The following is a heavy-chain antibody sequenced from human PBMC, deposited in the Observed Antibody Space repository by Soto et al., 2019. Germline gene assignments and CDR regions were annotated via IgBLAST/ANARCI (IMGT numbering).Heavy chain of an antibody. Sequence: GGSLRLSCVASGFNFGTYAIHWVRQAPGKGLQWVALIAYDGINTYYADSVKGRFTISRDNSKNTLHLQMNSLRPEDTGVYFCARVTPGNNLYYFSGLDVWGQGTSVTVS. CDR2: IAYDGINT. V-gene: IGHV3-30-3*01. CDR1: GFNFGTYA. CDR3: ARVTPGNNLYYFSGLDV. J-gene: IGHJ6*02. D-gene: IGHD1-1*01.